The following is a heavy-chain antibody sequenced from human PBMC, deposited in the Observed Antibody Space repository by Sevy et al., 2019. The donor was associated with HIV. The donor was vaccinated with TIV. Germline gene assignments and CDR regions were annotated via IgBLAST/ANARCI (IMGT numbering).Heavy chain of an antibody. Sequence: ASVKVSCKTSGYTFAAYYIHWVRQAPGHGPEWLGWIYPNGGDTTFAQKFQGRVTVTMSTSINTVYMELNRLRSDDTAVYYCARGKREEWLLYLDNWGQGTLVTVSS. D-gene: IGHD3-3*01. V-gene: IGHV1-2*02. CDR3: ARGKREEWLLYLDN. J-gene: IGHJ4*02. CDR1: GYTFAAYY. CDR2: IYPNGGDT.